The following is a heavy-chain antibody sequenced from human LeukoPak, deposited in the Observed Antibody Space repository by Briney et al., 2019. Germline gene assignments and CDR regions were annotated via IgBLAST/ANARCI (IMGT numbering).Heavy chain of an antibody. CDR2: ISYDGSDK. V-gene: IGHV3-30*04. Sequence: GGSLRLPCTASGFTFSSYAMHWVRQAPGKGLEWVALISYDGSDKYYADSVKGRSTISRDNSKNTLYLQMNNLRSEDTAVYYCPRDPGSLEFYYYMDVWGKGTTVTVSS. CDR3: PRDPGSLEFYYYMDV. D-gene: IGHD3-3*01. J-gene: IGHJ6*03. CDR1: GFTFSSYA.